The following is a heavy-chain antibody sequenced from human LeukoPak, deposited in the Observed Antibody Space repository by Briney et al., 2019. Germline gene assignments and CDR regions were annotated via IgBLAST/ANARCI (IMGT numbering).Heavy chain of an antibody. D-gene: IGHD3-22*01. CDR1: GFVFSSYW. J-gene: IGHJ4*02. CDR2: INGDGSST. CDR3: ARQPPVGYDSSGYYYLGSDY. Sequence: GGSLRLSCAASGFVFSSYWMHWVRQVPGEGLVWVSRINGDGSSTYYAASVKGRFTISRDNARKTLYLQMSSLRAEDTALYYCARQPPVGYDSSGYYYLGSDYWGQGTLVTVSS. V-gene: IGHV3-74*01.